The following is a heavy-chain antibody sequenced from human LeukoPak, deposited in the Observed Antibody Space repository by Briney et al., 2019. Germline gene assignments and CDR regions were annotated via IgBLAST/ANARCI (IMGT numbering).Heavy chain of an antibody. CDR1: GFTSSKPW. CDR2: IKSKSEGGTT. D-gene: IGHD3-3*01. Sequence: GGSLRLSCAASGFTSSKPWTSWGRQAPGKELEWVGRIKSKSEGGTTEYAAPVKGRFTISRDDSKNTLYLQMNSLKTEDTAVYYCTTGGLGIGVGVDYWGQGTLVTVSS. V-gene: IGHV3-15*01. J-gene: IGHJ4*02. CDR3: TTGGLGIGVGVDY.